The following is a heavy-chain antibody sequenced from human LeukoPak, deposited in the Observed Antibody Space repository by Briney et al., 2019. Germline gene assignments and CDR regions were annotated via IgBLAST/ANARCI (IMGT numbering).Heavy chain of an antibody. CDR2: ISGSGGST. CDR1: GFTFSSYA. V-gene: IGHV3-23*01. D-gene: IGHD6-13*01. J-gene: IGHJ4*02. CDR3: AKDGSSSWGFDY. Sequence: PGGSLRLSCAASGFTFSSYAMSWVRQAPGKGLEWVSAISGSGGSTYYAASVKGRFTISRDNSKNPLYLQMNSLRAEDTAVYYCAKDGSSSWGFDYWGQGTLVTVSS.